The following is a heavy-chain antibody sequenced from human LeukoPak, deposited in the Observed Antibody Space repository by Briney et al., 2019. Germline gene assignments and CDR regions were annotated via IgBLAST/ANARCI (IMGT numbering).Heavy chain of an antibody. CDR1: GFTFSSYS. Sequence: GGSLRLSCAASGFTFSSYSMNWVRQAPGKGLEWVSSISSSSSYIYYADSVKGRFTISRDNAKNSLYLQMNSLRAEDTAVYYCARDRLYDGYGYGGSYYGMDVWGQGTTVTVSS. CDR2: ISSSSSYI. D-gene: IGHD5-18*01. CDR3: ARDRLYDGYGYGGSYYGMDV. V-gene: IGHV3-21*01. J-gene: IGHJ6*02.